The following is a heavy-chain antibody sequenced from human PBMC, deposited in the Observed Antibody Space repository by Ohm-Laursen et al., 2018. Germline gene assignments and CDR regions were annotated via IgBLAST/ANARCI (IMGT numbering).Heavy chain of an antibody. CDR1: GFTFSRRW. Sequence: GQTLSLTCAASGFTFSRRWMHWVRQAPGKGLEWVSAISGSGGSTYHADSVKGRFTISRDNSKNTLYLQMNSLRAEDTAVYYCARDYWGALDYWGQGTLVTVSS. V-gene: IGHV3-23*01. D-gene: IGHD7-27*01. J-gene: IGHJ4*02. CDR3: ARDYWGALDY. CDR2: ISGSGGST.